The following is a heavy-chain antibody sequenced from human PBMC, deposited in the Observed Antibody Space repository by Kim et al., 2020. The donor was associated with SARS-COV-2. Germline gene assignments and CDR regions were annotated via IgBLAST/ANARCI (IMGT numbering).Heavy chain of an antibody. CDR2: IYYSGST. J-gene: IGHJ4*02. D-gene: IGHD6-13*01. Sequence: SETLSLTCTVSGGSISSYYWSWIRQPPGKGLEWIGYIYYSGSTNYNPSLKSRVTISVDTSKNQFSLKLSSVTAADTAVYYCARAPFAAAGYYFDYWGQGTLVTVSS. CDR1: GGSISSYY. CDR3: ARAPFAAAGYYFDY. V-gene: IGHV4-59*01.